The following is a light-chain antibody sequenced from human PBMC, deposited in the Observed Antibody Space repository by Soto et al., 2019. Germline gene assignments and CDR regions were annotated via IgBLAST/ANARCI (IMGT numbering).Light chain of an antibody. J-gene: IGKJ5*01. Sequence: EIVLTQSPATLSLSPGERATLSCRASQSLSSSLAWYQQKPGQPPRLLIYDASNRATDVPARFSGGGSGTDFTLTISSLEPADFAAYYCQQRSNWITFGQGTRLEIK. CDR3: QQRSNWIT. V-gene: IGKV3-11*01. CDR2: DAS. CDR1: QSLSSS.